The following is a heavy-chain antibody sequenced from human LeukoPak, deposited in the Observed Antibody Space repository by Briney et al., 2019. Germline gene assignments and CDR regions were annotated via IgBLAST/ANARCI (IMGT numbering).Heavy chain of an antibody. J-gene: IGHJ4*02. V-gene: IGHV3-23*01. CDR1: GFTFSSYA. CDR3: AKALSGYGRFDY. CDR2: ISGGGDST. D-gene: IGHD5-12*01. Sequence: GGSLRLSCAVSGFTFSSYAVSWVRQAPGKGLEWVSTISGGGDSTLYADSVKGRFTISRDNSKNTLSLQMNSLRAEDTAVYYCAKALSGYGRFDYWGQGTLVTVSS.